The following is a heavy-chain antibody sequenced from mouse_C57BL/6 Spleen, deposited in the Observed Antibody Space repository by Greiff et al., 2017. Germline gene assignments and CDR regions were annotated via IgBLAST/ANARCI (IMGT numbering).Heavy chain of an antibody. D-gene: IGHD2-12*01. CDR2: ISTYYGDA. CDR1: GFTFTDYA. V-gene: IGHV1-67*01. Sequence: QVQLQQSGPELVRPGVSVTISCTASGFTFTDYAMHWVKQSPAQSLEWIGVISTYYGDASYNQKFKDKATMTVDTSSSTAYMHLASLTSEASAVYYCARGSYDYALEDWGQGTSVTVSS. J-gene: IGHJ4*01. CDR3: ARGSYDYALED.